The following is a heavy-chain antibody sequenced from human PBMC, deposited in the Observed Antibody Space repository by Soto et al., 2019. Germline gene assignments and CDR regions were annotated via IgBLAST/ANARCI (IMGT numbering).Heavy chain of an antibody. CDR1: GFTFDDYA. J-gene: IGHJ6*03. CDR2: ISWNSGSI. Sequence: GGSLRLSCAASGFTFDDYAMHWVRQAPGKGLEWVSGISWNSGSIGYADSVKGRFTISRDNAKNSLYLQMNSLRAEDTALYYCAKDIKYSSSSGYYYYYYYMDVWGKGTTVTVSS. CDR3: AKDIKYSSSSGYYYYYYYMDV. D-gene: IGHD6-6*01. V-gene: IGHV3-9*01.